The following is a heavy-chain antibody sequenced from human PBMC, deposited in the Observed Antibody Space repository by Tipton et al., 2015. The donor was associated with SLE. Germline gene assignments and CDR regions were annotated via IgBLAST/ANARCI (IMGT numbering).Heavy chain of an antibody. Sequence: SLRLSCAASGFTFSSYGMHWVRQAPGKGLEWVAFIRYDGRNKYYADSVKGRFTISRDNSKNTLYLQMNSLRAEDTAVYYCATLGSSSWYGGYYYYGMDVWGQGTTVTVSS. V-gene: IGHV3-30*02. D-gene: IGHD6-13*01. CDR1: GFTFSSYG. CDR3: ATLGSSSWYGGYYYYGMDV. CDR2: IRYDGRNK. J-gene: IGHJ6*02.